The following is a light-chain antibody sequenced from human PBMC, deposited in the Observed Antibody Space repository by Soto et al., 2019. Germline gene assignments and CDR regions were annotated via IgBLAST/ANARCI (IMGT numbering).Light chain of an antibody. V-gene: IGLV2-14*01. Sequence: QSALTQPASVSGSPGQSITISCTGTSIDVGGYNYVSWYQRHPGKAPKLMIDDVSNRPSGVSNRFSGSKSGNTASLTISGLQAEDEADYYCSSYTISSPHVVFGGGTKLTVL. CDR3: SSYTISSPHVV. J-gene: IGLJ2*01. CDR2: DVS. CDR1: SIDVGGYNY.